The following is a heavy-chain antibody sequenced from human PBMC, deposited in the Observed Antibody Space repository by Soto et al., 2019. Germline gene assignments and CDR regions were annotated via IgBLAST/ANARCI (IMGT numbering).Heavy chain of an antibody. D-gene: IGHD3-3*01. J-gene: IGHJ2*01. CDR1: GGSISSGDYY. Sequence: QVQLQESGPGLVKPSQTLSLTCTVPGGSISSGDYYWSWIRQPPGKGLEWIGYIYYSGRTNYNPSPSSRVTISVDTSKNQFSPNLSSVTAAEPAVYYCARIVESDYTIGFDPWGRCTLVTVSS. CDR2: IYYSGRT. V-gene: IGHV4-30-4*01. CDR3: ARIVESDYTIGFDP.